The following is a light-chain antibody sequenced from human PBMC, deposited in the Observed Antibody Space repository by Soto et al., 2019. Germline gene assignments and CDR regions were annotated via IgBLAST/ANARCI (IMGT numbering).Light chain of an antibody. Sequence: DIQMTQSPSTLSASVGDRVTITCRASQNINSWLAWYQQKPGKAPKLLIYKASSLESGVPSRFSGSESGTEFTLTISSLQPDDFATYSCQQYDTYFSFGQGTKLEIK. CDR1: QNINSW. CDR3: QQYDTYFS. CDR2: KAS. V-gene: IGKV1-5*03. J-gene: IGKJ2*03.